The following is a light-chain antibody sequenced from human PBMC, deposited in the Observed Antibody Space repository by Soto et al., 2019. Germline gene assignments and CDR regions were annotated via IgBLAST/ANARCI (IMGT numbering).Light chain of an antibody. CDR1: QSVSSS. CDR2: SAS. J-gene: IGKJ2*01. V-gene: IGKV3-20*01. CDR3: QQYGSSRNT. Sequence: EIVMTQSPATLSVSPGERATLSCRTSQSVSSSLAWYQQKPGQAPRLLIYSASSRATGVPDRFSGSGSATDFTLTISRVEPEDFAVYYCQQYGSSRNTFGQGTKVDIK.